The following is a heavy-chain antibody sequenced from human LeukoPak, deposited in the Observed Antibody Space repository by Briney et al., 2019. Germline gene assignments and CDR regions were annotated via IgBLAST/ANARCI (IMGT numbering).Heavy chain of an antibody. D-gene: IGHD5-24*01. Sequence: GGSLRLSCAASGFTFSSFGMHWVRQASGKGLEWVADIWFDGKNEHFADSVKGRFTISRDNSKNTLYLQMNSLRAEDTAVYYCAKELERDGYNPAGDYWGQGTLVTVSS. CDR1: GFTFSSFG. J-gene: IGHJ4*02. CDR3: AKELERDGYNPAGDY. V-gene: IGHV3-33*06. CDR2: IWFDGKNE.